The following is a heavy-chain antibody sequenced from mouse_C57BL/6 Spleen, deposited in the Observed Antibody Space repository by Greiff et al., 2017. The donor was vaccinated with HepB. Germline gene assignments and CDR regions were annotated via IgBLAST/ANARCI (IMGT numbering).Heavy chain of an antibody. Sequence: VQLQQSGAELVRPGSSVKLSCKASGYTFTSYWRHWVKQRPIQGLEWIGNIDPSDSETHYNQKFKDKATLTVDKSSSTAYMQLSSLTSEDSAVYYCAREYSNYVGFAYWGQGTLVTVSA. D-gene: IGHD2-5*01. CDR1: GYTFTSYW. J-gene: IGHJ3*01. CDR3: AREYSNYVGFAY. V-gene: IGHV1-52*01. CDR2: IDPSDSET.